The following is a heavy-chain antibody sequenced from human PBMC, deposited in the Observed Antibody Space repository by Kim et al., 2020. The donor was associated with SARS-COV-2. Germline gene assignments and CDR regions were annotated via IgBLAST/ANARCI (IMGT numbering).Heavy chain of an antibody. D-gene: IGHD3-10*01. CDR3: ARHPGIGSGSYYCMDV. V-gene: IGHV5-51*01. Sequence: SFQGQVTISADKSISTAYLQWSSLKASDTAMYYCARHPGIGSGSYYCMDVWGQGTTVTVSS. J-gene: IGHJ6*02.